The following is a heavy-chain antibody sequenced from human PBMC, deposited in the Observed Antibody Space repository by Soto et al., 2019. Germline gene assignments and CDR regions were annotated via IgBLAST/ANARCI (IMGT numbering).Heavy chain of an antibody. CDR1: GFTFSDYY. Sequence: LRLSFASSGFTFSDYYMRWIRQAPGKGLEWVAYISAGGSDIYYGDSVKGRFTVSRDNTKKSLYLQMSNLRADDTAIYYCASLPQGYYDRSGRLVDYWGHGTLVTVSS. V-gene: IGHV3-11*01. CDR2: ISAGGSDI. D-gene: IGHD3-22*01. J-gene: IGHJ4*01. CDR3: ASLPQGYYDRSGRLVDY.